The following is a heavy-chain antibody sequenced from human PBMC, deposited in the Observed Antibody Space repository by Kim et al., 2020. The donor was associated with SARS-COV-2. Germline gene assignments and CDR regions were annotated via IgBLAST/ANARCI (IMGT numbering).Heavy chain of an antibody. CDR2: INHSGST. V-gene: IGHV4-34*01. D-gene: IGHD5-18*01. CDR1: GGSFSGYY. Sequence: SETLSLTCAVYGGSFSGYYWSWIRQPPGKGLEWIGEINHSGSTNYNPSLKSRVTISVDTSKNQFSLKLSSVTAADTAVYYCAVKTYSYGYVCWGQGTLVTVSS. CDR3: AVKTYSYGYVC. J-gene: IGHJ4*02.